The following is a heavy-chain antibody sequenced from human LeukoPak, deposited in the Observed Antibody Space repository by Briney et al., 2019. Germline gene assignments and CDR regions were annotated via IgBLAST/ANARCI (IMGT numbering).Heavy chain of an antibody. V-gene: IGHV3-11*01. CDR3: ARDRHGYCSSTSCYIFDY. CDR2: ISSSGSTI. J-gene: IGHJ4*02. D-gene: IGHD2-2*03. Sequence: PGGSLRLSCAASGFTFSDYYVSWIRQAPGKGLEWVSYISSSGSTIYYADSVKGRFTISRDNAKNSLYLQMNSLRAEDTAVYYCARDRHGYCSSTSCYIFDYWGQGTLVTVSS. CDR1: GFTFSDYY.